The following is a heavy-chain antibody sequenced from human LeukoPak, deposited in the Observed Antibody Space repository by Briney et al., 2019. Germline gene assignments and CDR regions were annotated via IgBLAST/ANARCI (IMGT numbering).Heavy chain of an antibody. V-gene: IGHV1-69*05. CDR1: GGTFSSYA. D-gene: IGHD5-18*01. Sequence: VASVKVSCKASGGTFSSYAISWVRQAPGQGLEWMGGIIPIFGTANYAQKFQGRVTITTDESTSTAYMELSSLRSEDTAVYYCASTIKNRKQLEDYWGQGTLVTVSS. CDR3: ASTIKNRKQLEDY. CDR2: IIPIFGTA. J-gene: IGHJ4*02.